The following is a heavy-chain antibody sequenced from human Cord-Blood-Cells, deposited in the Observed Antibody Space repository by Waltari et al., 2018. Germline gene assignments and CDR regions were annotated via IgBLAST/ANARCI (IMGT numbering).Heavy chain of an antibody. J-gene: IGHJ2*01. V-gene: IGHV1-18*01. CDR2: ISADNGNT. CDR1: GYTFTSYG. D-gene: IGHD2-15*01. CDR3: ARVNINWYFDL. Sequence: QVQLVQSGAEVKKPGASVKVSCKASGYTFTSYGISWGRQAPGQRLEWMGWISADNGNTNHAQKLQGRVTMTTDTTTSTAYMELRSLRSDDTAVYYCARVNINWYFDLWGRGTLVTVSS.